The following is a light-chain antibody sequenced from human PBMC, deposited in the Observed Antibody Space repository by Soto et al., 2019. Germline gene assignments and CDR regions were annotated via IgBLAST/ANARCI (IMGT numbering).Light chain of an antibody. CDR1: SSDVGGYNS. Sequence: QSVLTQPASVSGSPGQSITICCTGSSSDVGGYNSVSWYRQDPGKAPKLMIYDITNRPSGVSNRFSGSKSGNTASLTISGLQAEDEADYYCSSFTSDITYVFGTGTKLAVL. V-gene: IGLV2-14*01. J-gene: IGLJ1*01. CDR2: DIT. CDR3: SSFTSDITYV.